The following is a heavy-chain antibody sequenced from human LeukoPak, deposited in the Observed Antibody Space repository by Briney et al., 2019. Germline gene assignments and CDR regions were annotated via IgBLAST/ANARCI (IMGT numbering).Heavy chain of an antibody. J-gene: IGHJ4*02. D-gene: IGHD2-15*01. CDR1: GGSISSYY. CDR2: IYYSGST. V-gene: IGHV4-59*01. CDR3: ARDRGMDHFDY. Sequence: PSETLSLTCTVSGGSISSYYWSWIRQPPGKGLEWIGYIYYSGSTNYSPSLKSRVTISVDTSKNQFSLKLSSVTAADTAVYYCARDRGMDHFDYWGQGTLVTVSS.